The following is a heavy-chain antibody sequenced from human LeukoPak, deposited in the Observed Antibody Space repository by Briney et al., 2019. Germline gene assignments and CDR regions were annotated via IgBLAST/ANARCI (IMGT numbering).Heavy chain of an antibody. V-gene: IGHV4-59*01. CDR1: GGSISSYY. D-gene: IGHD2-15*01. CDR3: ARDRRGGSWFDP. CDR2: IYYSGST. J-gene: IGHJ5*02. Sequence: SETLSLTCTVSGGSISSYYWSWIRQPPGKGLEWIGYIYYSGSTNYNPSLKSRVTISVDTSKNQFSLKLSSVTAADTAVYYCARDRRGGSWFDPWGQGTLVTVSS.